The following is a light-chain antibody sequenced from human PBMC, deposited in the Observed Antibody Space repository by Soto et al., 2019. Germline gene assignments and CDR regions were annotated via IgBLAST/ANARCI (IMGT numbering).Light chain of an antibody. Sequence: QSVLTQPPSVSGGPGQRVTISCSVSSSNIGAGHDVHWYQQLPGTAPKLLMYGNTNRPSGVPDRFSGSKSGTSASLAITGLQAEDEADYYCQSYDSSLSAWVFGGGTKLTVL. CDR1: SSNIGAGHD. CDR3: QSYDSSLSAWV. V-gene: IGLV1-40*01. CDR2: GNT. J-gene: IGLJ3*02.